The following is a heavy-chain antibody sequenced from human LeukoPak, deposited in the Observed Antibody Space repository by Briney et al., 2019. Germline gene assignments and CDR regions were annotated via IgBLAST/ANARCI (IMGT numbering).Heavy chain of an antibody. D-gene: IGHD1-26*01. Sequence: GGSLRLSCAASGFTFSSYGMHWVRQAPGKGLEWVAFIRYDGSNKYYADSVKGRFTISRDNSKNTLYLQMNSLRAGDTAVYYCARSLRVGATSVDYWGQGTLVTVSS. CDR3: ARSLRVGATSVDY. J-gene: IGHJ4*02. CDR1: GFTFSSYG. V-gene: IGHV3-30*02. CDR2: IRYDGSNK.